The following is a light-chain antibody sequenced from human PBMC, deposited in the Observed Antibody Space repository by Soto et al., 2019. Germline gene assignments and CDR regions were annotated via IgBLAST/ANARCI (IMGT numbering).Light chain of an antibody. CDR2: AVT. V-gene: IGLV2-14*01. Sequence: QSALTQPASVSGSPGQSIALSCTGTSSDVGGYNYVSWYQQHPGKAPTLVIYAVTNRPSGVSDRFSGSKSGNTASLTIAGLQDEDEADYYCTTYADSSPVVFGAGTKLTVL. J-gene: IGLJ2*01. CDR1: SSDVGGYNY. CDR3: TTYADSSPVV.